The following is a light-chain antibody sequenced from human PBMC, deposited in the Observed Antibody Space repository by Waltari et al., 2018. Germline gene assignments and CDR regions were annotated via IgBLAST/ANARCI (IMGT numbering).Light chain of an antibody. V-gene: IGKV3-15*01. CDR3: QQSKIWPA. CDR2: GAS. CDR1: QGISSA. Sequence: EIVMTQSPATLSVSPGERATLSCRASQGISSALAWYQQKPGQAPRLLIFGASTRATGVPARFSGSGSGTEFTLTISSLQSEDFGVYYCQQSKIWPAFGQGTKVEIK. J-gene: IGKJ1*01.